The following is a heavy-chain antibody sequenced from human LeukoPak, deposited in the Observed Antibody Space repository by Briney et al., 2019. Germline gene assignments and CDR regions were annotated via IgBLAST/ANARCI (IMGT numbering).Heavy chain of an antibody. J-gene: IGHJ4*02. Sequence: PGGSLRLSCAGSGFTFSSYAMSWVPQAPRQGLEWVSVISDSGDYTSYADSVRGRFTISRDNSRNTLYLQMISLRPEDTAVYYCAKDTSIGKYCTNGVCSPFDYWGQGTLVTVSS. V-gene: IGHV3-23*01. D-gene: IGHD2-8*01. CDR2: ISDSGDYT. CDR1: GFTFSSYA. CDR3: AKDTSIGKYCTNGVCSPFDY.